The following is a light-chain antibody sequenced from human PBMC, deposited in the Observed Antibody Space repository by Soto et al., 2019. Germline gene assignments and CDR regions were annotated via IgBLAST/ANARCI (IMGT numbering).Light chain of an antibody. J-gene: IGKJ5*01. CDR3: QQHYQWPIT. CDR2: GAS. CDR1: QSVSSNY. V-gene: IGKV3-20*01. Sequence: EIVLTQSPGTLSLSPGERATFSCRASQSVSSNYLAWYQQKPGQAPRLLIYGASTRATGIPDRFTGSGSGTEFTLTINSLQSEDFAVYYCQQHYQWPITFGQGTRLEIK.